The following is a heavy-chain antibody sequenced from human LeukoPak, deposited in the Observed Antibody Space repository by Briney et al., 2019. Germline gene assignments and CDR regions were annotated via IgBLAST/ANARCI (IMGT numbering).Heavy chain of an antibody. J-gene: IGHJ6*03. Sequence: GASVEVSCKASGGTFSSYAISWVRQAPGQGLEWMGGIIPIFGTANYAQKFQGRVTITADESTSTAYMELSSLRSEDTAVYYCARHTANGYYYYYYMDVWGKGTTVTISS. CDR2: IIPIFGTA. V-gene: IGHV1-69*01. CDR1: GGTFSSYA. CDR3: ARHTANGYYYYYYMDV. D-gene: IGHD5-18*01.